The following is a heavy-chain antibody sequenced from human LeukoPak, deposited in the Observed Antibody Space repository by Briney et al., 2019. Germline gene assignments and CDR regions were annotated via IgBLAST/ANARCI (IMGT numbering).Heavy chain of an antibody. CDR2: ISGSGGST. J-gene: IGHJ4*02. D-gene: IGHD6-6*01. CDR3: AKDRRIAARFDY. CDR1: GFTFSNYA. Sequence: GGSLRLSCAASGFTFSNYAMSWVRQGPGKGLEWVSAISGSGGSTYYADSVKGRFTISRDNSKNTLYLQMNSLGAEDTAVYYCAKDRRIAARFDYWGQGTLVTVSS. V-gene: IGHV3-23*01.